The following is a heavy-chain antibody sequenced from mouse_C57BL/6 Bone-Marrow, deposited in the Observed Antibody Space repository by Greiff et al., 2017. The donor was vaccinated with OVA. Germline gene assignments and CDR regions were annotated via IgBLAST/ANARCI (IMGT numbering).Heavy chain of an antibody. CDR2: INSDGGST. Sequence: EVKLVESGGGLVQPGESLKLSCESNEYEFPSHDMSWVRKTPEKRLELVAAINSDGGSTYYPDTMERRFIISRDNTKKTLYLQMSSLRSEDTAFYYWARGTTIVTTGYFDYWGQGTTLTVSS. CDR3: ARGTTIVTTGYFDY. V-gene: IGHV5-2*01. J-gene: IGHJ2*01. D-gene: IGHD2-5*01. CDR1: EYEFPSHD.